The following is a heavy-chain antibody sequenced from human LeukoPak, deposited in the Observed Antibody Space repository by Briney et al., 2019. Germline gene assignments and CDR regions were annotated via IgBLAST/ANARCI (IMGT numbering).Heavy chain of an antibody. CDR2: INHSGST. D-gene: IGHD3-16*02. CDR3: ARSGDYVWGSYRYTYTYFQH. V-gene: IGHV4-34*01. Sequence: SETLSLTCDVSGGSFSGYYWSWIRQPPGKGLEWIGEINHSGSTNYNPSLKSRVTISVDTSKNQFSLKLSSVTAADTAVYYCARSGDYVWGSYRYTYTYFQHWGQGTLVTVSS. CDR1: GGSFSGYY. J-gene: IGHJ1*01.